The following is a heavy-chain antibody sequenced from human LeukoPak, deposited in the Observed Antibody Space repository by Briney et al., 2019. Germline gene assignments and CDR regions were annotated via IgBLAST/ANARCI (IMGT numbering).Heavy chain of an antibody. CDR3: AKENWNDGSYFDY. D-gene: IGHD1-1*01. J-gene: IGHJ4*02. CDR2: ISGSDGST. CDR1: GFTFSTYA. Sequence: GGSLRLSCAASGFTFSTYAMRWVRQAPGKGLEWVSSISGSDGSTYYADSVKGRFTISRDNSKNTLYLQMNSLRAEDTAVYYCAKENWNDGSYFDYWGQGTLVTVSS. V-gene: IGHV3-23*01.